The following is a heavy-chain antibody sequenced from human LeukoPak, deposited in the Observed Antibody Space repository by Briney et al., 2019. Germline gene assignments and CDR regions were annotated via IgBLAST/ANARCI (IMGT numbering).Heavy chain of an antibody. Sequence: PSETLSLTCTVSGGSISSYYWSWIRQPPGRGLEWTGSIYYSGSTNYNPSLKSRVTISVDTSKNQFSLKLSSVSAADTAVYYCARYHLRFDPWGQGTLVTVSS. D-gene: IGHD2-2*01. J-gene: IGHJ5*02. CDR3: ARYHLRFDP. CDR2: IYYSGST. V-gene: IGHV4-59*01. CDR1: GGSISSYY.